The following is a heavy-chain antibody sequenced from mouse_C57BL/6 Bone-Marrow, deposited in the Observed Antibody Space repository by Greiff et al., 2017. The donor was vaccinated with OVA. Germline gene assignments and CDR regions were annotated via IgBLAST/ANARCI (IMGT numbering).Heavy chain of an antibody. Sequence: EVNVVESGGGLVQPGDSLSLSCAASGFTFTNYYMSWVRQPPGKALEWLAFIRNKPNGSTTEYSASVKGRFTISRGNAQSILYVQMNALRAEDSATYYCARYRGRVAVDYFDYWGQGTALTVSS. J-gene: IGHJ2*01. CDR2: IRNKPNGSTT. V-gene: IGHV7-3*01. D-gene: IGHD1-1*01. CDR3: ARYRGRVAVDYFDY. CDR1: GFTFTNYY.